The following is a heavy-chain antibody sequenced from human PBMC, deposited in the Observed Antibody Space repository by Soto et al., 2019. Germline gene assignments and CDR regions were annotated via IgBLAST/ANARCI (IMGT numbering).Heavy chain of an antibody. J-gene: IGHJ6*03. CDR2: IYYSGST. Sequence: SETLSLTCTVSGGSISSYYWSWIRQPPGKGLEWIGYIYYSGSTNYNPSLKSRVTISVDTSKNQFSLKLSSVTAADTAVYYCARGPRDYYGSGIQERHYYYYYMDVWGKGTTVTVSS. V-gene: IGHV4-59*08. D-gene: IGHD3-10*01. CDR3: ARGPRDYYGSGIQERHYYYYYMDV. CDR1: GGSISSYY.